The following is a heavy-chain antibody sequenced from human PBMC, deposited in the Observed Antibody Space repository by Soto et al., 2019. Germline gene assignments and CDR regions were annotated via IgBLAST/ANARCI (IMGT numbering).Heavy chain of an antibody. CDR2: IIPIFGTA. J-gene: IGHJ6*02. Sequence: ASVKVSCKASGGTFSSYAISWVRQAPGQGLEWMGGIIPIFGTANYAQKFQGRVTITADESTSTAYMELSSLRSEDTAVYYCARDFNDIVVVPAASYYYYGMDVWGQGTTVTVSS. CDR3: ARDFNDIVVVPAASYYYYGMDV. CDR1: GGTFSSYA. V-gene: IGHV1-69*13. D-gene: IGHD2-2*01.